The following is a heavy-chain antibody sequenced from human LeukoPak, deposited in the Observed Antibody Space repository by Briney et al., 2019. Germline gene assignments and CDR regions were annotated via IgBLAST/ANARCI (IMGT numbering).Heavy chain of an antibody. CDR1: GFTVSSYS. CDR3: ASNDYVWGSYREGDNWFDP. CDR2: ISSSSSYI. V-gene: IGHV3-21*01. Sequence: PGGSLRLSCAASGFTVSSYSMNWVRQSPGKGLEWVSSISSSSSYIYYADSVKGRFTISRDNAKNSLYLQMNSLRAEDTAVYYCASNDYVWGSYREGDNWFDPWDQGTLVAVSS. D-gene: IGHD3-16*02. J-gene: IGHJ5*02.